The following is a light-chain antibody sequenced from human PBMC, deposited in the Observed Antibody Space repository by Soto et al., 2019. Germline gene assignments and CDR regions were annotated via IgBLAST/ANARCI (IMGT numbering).Light chain of an antibody. V-gene: IGKV3D-15*01. Sequence: EIVMTQSPATLSVSPGERATLSCRASQSVSRNLAWYQQKPGQVPRLLIYGASTRATGIPARFSGSGSGTEFTLAISSLQSEDFAVYYCQQYNNWPFTFGPSTQVDI. CDR3: QQYNNWPFT. CDR1: QSVSRN. CDR2: GAS. J-gene: IGKJ3*01.